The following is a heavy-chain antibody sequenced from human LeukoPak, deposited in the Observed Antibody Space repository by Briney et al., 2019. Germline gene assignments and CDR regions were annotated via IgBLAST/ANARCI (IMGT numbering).Heavy chain of an antibody. D-gene: IGHD1-26*01. V-gene: IGHV3-53*01. J-gene: IGHJ3*02. Sequence: GGSLRLSCAASGFTFSSYAMSWVRQAPGKGLEWVSTIHSGGSTHFADSVKGRFTISRDNSKNTLYLQMNSLRAEDTAVYYCARDWEYDAFDIWGQGTMVTVSS. CDR1: GFTFSSYA. CDR2: IHSGGST. CDR3: ARDWEYDAFDI.